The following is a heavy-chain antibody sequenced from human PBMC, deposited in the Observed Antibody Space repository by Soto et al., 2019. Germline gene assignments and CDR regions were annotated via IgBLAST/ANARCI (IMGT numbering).Heavy chain of an antibody. J-gene: IGHJ4*02. CDR3: ARTLFAIEYSRYDPPGY. CDR2: INHSGST. D-gene: IGHD5-12*01. CDR1: GGSFSGYY. Sequence: SETLSLTCAVYGGSFSGYYWSWIRQPPGKGLEWIGEINHSGSTNYNPSLKSRVTISVDTSKNQFSLKLSSVTAADTAVYYCARTLFAIEYSRYDPPGYWGQGTLVTVSS. V-gene: IGHV4-34*01.